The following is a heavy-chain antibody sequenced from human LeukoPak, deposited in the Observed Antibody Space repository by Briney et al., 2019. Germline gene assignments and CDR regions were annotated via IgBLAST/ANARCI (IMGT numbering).Heavy chain of an antibody. D-gene: IGHD3-22*01. CDR3: TFHYYDSSGPDAFDI. CDR2: TSYDGSKK. CDR1: GFTFSTYG. Sequence: PGRSLRLSCVGSGFTFSTYGMHWVRQAPGKGLEWVAATSYDGSKKYYVDSVKGRFTISRDNSKNTLFLQMNSLRAEDTAVYYCTFHYYDSSGPDAFDIWGQGTMVTVSS. V-gene: IGHV3-30*03. J-gene: IGHJ3*02.